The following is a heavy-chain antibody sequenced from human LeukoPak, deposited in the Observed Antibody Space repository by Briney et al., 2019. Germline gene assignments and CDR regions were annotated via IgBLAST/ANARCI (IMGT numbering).Heavy chain of an antibody. CDR3: ARDISRYPPMVRGVIIGGAFDI. CDR2: IKQDVSEK. V-gene: IGHV3-7*01. Sequence: GGSLRLSCAASGFTFSSYWMSWVRQAPGKGLEWVANIKQDVSEKYYVDSLKGRFTISRDNAKNSLYLQMNSLRAEDTAVYYCARDISRYPPMVRGVIIGGAFDIWGQGTMVTVSS. J-gene: IGHJ3*02. D-gene: IGHD3-10*01. CDR1: GFTFSSYW.